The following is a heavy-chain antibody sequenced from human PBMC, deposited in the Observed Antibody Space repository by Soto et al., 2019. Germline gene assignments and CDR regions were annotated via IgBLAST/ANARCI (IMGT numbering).Heavy chain of an antibody. CDR2: IYHSGST. CDR1: GGSISSGGYS. J-gene: IGHJ5*02. CDR3: ARGPRSKRQQLVRDKNWFDP. D-gene: IGHD6-13*01. Sequence: SETLSLTCAVSGGSISSGGYSWSWIRQPPGKGLEWIGYIYHSGSTYYNPSLKSRVTISVDTSKNQFSLKLSSVTAADTAVYYCARGPRSKRQQLVRDKNWFDPWGQGTLVTSPQ. V-gene: IGHV4-30-2*01.